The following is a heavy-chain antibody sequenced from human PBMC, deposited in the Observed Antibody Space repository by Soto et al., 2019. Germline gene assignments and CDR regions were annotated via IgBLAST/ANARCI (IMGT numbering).Heavy chain of an antibody. D-gene: IGHD3-9*01. V-gene: IGHV4-34*01. CDR1: GGSFSGYY. Sequence: QVHLQQWGAGFLNSSETLSLTCAVYGGSFSGYYGSWIRQPPGKGLEWIGEINHSGSTNYNPSLKSRVTISADTSKNQFSLKLSSVTAADTAMYYCASLHYDILTGYFHGVKYYFNYWGQGTLVTVSS. J-gene: IGHJ4*02. CDR3: ASLHYDILTGYFHGVKYYFNY. CDR2: INHSGST.